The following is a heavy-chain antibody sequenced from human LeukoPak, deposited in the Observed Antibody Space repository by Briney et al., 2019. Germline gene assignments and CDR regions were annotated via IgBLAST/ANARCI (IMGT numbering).Heavy chain of an antibody. CDR1: GFTFSSDW. CDR2: IKQDGSEK. V-gene: IGHV3-7*01. Sequence: PGGSLRLSCAASGFTFSSDWMSWVRQAPGKGLEWVANIKQDGSEKYYVDSVKGRFTISRDNAKNSLYLQMNSLRAEDTAVYYCARGGGSYDYWGQGTLVTVSS. J-gene: IGHJ4*02. CDR3: ARGGGSYDY. D-gene: IGHD3-10*01.